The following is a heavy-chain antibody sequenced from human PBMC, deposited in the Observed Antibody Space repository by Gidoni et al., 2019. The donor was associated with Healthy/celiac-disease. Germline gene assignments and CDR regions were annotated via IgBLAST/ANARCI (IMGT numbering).Heavy chain of an antibody. J-gene: IGHJ6*02. CDR1: GGSFSGYY. Sequence: QVQLQQWGAGLLKPSETLSLTCAVYGGSFSGYYWSWIRQPPGKGLEWIWAINHSGSTNYNPSLKSRVTISVDTSKNQFSLKLSSVTAADTAVYYCARAVWAVAAYYYGMDVWGQGTTVTVSS. CDR3: ARAVWAVAAYYYGMDV. D-gene: IGHD6-19*01. CDR2: INHSGST. V-gene: IGHV4-34*01.